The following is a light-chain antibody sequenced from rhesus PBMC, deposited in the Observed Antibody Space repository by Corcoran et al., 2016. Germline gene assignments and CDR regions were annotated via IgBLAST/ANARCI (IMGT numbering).Light chain of an antibody. V-gene: IGKV1-28*02. CDR1: QDIGSF. J-gene: IGKJ4*01. CDR2: AAS. Sequence: DIQMTQSPTSLSASVGDTVTITCRASQDIGSFLNWFQQKPGKAPNLLISAASSLEGGVPSRFSGSGSGTYFTLSISSLQPEDFAVYYCLQHKTYPLTVGGGTKVEL. CDR3: LQHKTYPLT.